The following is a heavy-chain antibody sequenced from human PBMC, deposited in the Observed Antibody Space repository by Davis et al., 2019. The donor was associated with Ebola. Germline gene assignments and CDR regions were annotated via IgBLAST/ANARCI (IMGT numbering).Heavy chain of an antibody. J-gene: IGHJ5*02. Sequence: MPSETLSLTCAVSGGSISSGGYSWSWIRQPPGKGLEWIGYIYHSGSTYYNPSLKSRVTISVDTSKNQFSLKLSSVTAADTAVYYCARSPYPSNWFDPWGQGTLVTASS. CDR1: GGSISSGGYS. V-gene: IGHV4-30-2*02. CDR2: IYHSGST. CDR3: ARSPYPSNWFDP.